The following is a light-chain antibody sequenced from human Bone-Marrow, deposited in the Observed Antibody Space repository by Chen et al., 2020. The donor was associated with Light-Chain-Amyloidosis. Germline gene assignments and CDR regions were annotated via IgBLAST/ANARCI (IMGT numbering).Light chain of an antibody. CDR1: SSDVGGDNH. J-gene: IGLJ1*01. CDR2: EVT. CDR3: SSYTITNTLV. V-gene: IGLV2-14*01. Sequence: QSALTQPASVSGSPGQSITISCTGTSSDVGGDNHVSWYQQHPDKAPNLMIYEVTNRPSWVPDRFSGSKSDNTASLTISGHQTEDEADYFCSSYTITNTLVFGSGTRVTVL.